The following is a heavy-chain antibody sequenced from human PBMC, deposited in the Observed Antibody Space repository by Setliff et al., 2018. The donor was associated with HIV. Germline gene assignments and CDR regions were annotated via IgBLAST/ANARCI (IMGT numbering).Heavy chain of an antibody. CDR1: GYSFTNHY. D-gene: IGHD5-12*01. Sequence: ASVKVSCKPSGYSFTNHYMHWVRQAPGQGLEWMGVINPTGGSTRNTQKFQGRVAKTRDTSTSTVYMELSSLRSEDTAVYYCASAGAWQRNALDIWGQGTMVTVSS. CDR2: INPTGGST. J-gene: IGHJ3*02. CDR3: ASAGAWQRNALDI. V-gene: IGHV1-46*01.